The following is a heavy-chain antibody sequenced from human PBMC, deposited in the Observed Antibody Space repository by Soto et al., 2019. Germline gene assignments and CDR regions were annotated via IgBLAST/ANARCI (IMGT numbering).Heavy chain of an antibody. J-gene: IGHJ6*02. V-gene: IGHV3-33*01. CDR3: ARDTLPIWYDFWSGYSSTFYGMDV. CDR2: IWYDGSNK. D-gene: IGHD3-3*01. CDR1: GFTFSSYG. Sequence: GGSLRLSCAASGFTFSSYGMHWVRQAPGKGLEWVAVIWYDGSNKYYADSVKGRFTISRDNSKNTLYLQMNSLRAEDTAVYYCARDTLPIWYDFWSGYSSTFYGMDVWGQGTMVTVSS.